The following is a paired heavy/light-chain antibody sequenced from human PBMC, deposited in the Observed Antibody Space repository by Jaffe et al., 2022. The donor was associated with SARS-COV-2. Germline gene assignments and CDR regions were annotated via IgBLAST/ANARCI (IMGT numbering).Light chain of an antibody. J-gene: IGKJ3*01. V-gene: IGKV3-11*01. CDR1: QSVDSY. CDR2: DAS. Sequence: EIVLTQSPATLSLSPGERATLSCRASQSVDSYVAWYQQKPGQAPRLLIYDASNRATGIPARFGGSGSGTDFTLTISRLEPEDFAVYYCQQRSNWPFTFGPGTKLDIK. CDR3: QQRSNWPFT.
Heavy chain of an antibody. D-gene: IGHD3-10*01. CDR1: GFSLTTSGVG. CDR3: ANRFRFGGSGLDP. V-gene: IGHV2-5*02. J-gene: IGHJ5*02. CDR2: IYWDDDK. Sequence: QITLKESGPTLVKPTQTLTLTCTFSGFSLTTSGVGVGWIRQPPGKALEWLALIYWDDDKRYNPSLKSRLTITKDTSKNQVVLTMTDMDPVDTATYYCANRFRFGGSGLDPWGQGTLVTVSS.